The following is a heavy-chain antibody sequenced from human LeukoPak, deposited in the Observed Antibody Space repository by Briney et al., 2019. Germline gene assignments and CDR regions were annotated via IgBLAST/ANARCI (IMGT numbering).Heavy chain of an antibody. CDR1: GFTFSIYA. D-gene: IGHD3-16*01. V-gene: IGHV3-23*01. Sequence: GGSLRLSCAASGFTFSIYAMSWVRQAPGKGLEWVSGMSGSGGSTYYADSVKGRFTISRDNSKSTLHLQMNALRAEDTAVYYCAKDREYSYVYDAFDIWGQGTLVTVSS. J-gene: IGHJ3*02. CDR2: MSGSGGST. CDR3: AKDREYSYVYDAFDI.